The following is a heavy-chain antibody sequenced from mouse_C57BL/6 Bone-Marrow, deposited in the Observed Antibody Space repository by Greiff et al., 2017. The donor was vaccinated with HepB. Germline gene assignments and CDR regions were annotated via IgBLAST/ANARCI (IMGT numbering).Heavy chain of an antibody. J-gene: IGHJ3*01. CDR1: GFTFSNYW. D-gene: IGHD2-13*01. V-gene: IGHV6-3*01. CDR2: IRLKSDNYAT. CDR3: TPYGEGFAY. Sequence: EVMLVESGGGLVQPGGSMKLSCVASGFTFSNYWMNWVRQSPEKGLEWVAQIRLKSDNYATHYAESVKGRFTISRDDSKSSVYLQMNNLRAEDTGIYYCTPYGEGFAYWGQGTLVTVSA.